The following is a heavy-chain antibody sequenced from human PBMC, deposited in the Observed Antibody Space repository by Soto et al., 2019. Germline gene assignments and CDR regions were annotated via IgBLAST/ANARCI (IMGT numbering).Heavy chain of an antibody. CDR1: GGTFSSYA. J-gene: IGHJ4*02. CDR3: ASTPRDGYDKYYFDY. V-gene: IGHV1-69*01. CDR2: IIPIFGTA. D-gene: IGHD5-12*01. Sequence: QVQLVQSGAEVKKPGSSVKVSCKASGGTFSSYAISWVQQAPGQGLEWMGGIIPIFGTANYAQKFQGRVTITADESTSTAYMELSSLRSEDTAVYYCASTPRDGYDKYYFDYWGQGTLVTVSS.